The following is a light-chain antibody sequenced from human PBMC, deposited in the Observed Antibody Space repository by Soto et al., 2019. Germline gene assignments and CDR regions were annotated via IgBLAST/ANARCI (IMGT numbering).Light chain of an antibody. CDR3: QVWDSSTDHYV. V-gene: IGLV3-21*02. J-gene: IGLJ1*01. CDR1: NIGSKS. Sequence: SYELTQPPSVSVAPGQTARITCGGNNIGSKSVHWYQQKPGQAPVFVVYDYTDRPAGIPERFSASNSGNTATLTISRVEAGDEADYYCQVWDSSTDHYVFGTGTKV. CDR2: DYT.